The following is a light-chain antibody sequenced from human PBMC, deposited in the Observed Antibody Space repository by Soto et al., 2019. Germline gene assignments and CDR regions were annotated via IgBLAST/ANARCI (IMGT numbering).Light chain of an antibody. CDR2: NAL. V-gene: IGKV3-15*01. CDR1: QSVSTN. Sequence: EIVLTQSPGTLSLSPWERATLSCRASQSVSTNLAGYQQKPGQAPRLLIYNALTRATGIPARFSGSGSGTEFTLTISSLQSEDFAIYDCQQYYDWPITFGQGTRLEIK. J-gene: IGKJ5*01. CDR3: QQYYDWPIT.